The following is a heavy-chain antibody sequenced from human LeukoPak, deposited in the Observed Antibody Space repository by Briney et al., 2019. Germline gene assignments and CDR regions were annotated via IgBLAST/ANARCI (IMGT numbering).Heavy chain of an antibody. CDR1: AGSFSGYY. CDR3: ARGGYSGYDYAFDY. J-gene: IGHJ4*02. Sequence: SETLSLTCAVYAGSFSGYYWSWIRQPPGKGLEWIGEINHSGSTNYNPSLKSRVTLSVDTSKNQFSLKLSSVTAADTAAYYCARGGYSGYDYAFDYWGQGTLVTVSS. V-gene: IGHV4-34*01. CDR2: INHSGST. D-gene: IGHD5-12*01.